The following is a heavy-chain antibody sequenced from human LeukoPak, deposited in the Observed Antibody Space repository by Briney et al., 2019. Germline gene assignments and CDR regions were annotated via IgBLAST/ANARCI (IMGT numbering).Heavy chain of an antibody. Sequence: ASVKVSCKASGYTFTGYYMHWVRQAPGQGLEWMGWINPNSGGTNYAQKFQGRVTMTRDTPISTAYMELSRLRSDDTAVYYCARGYYYGSSHFDYWGQGTLVTVSS. CDR2: INPNSGGT. J-gene: IGHJ4*02. V-gene: IGHV1-2*02. D-gene: IGHD3-10*01. CDR1: GYTFTGYY. CDR3: ARGYYYGSSHFDY.